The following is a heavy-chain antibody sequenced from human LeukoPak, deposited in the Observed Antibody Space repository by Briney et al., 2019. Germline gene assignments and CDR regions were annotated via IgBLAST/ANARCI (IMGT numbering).Heavy chain of an antibody. D-gene: IGHD3-10*01. V-gene: IGHV4-4*07. J-gene: IGHJ4*02. CDR2: IYISGSGST. Sequence: SETLSLTCTVSGGSISSYYWSWIRQPAGKGLEWIGRIYISGSGSTNYNPSLKSRVTISVDTSKNQFSLKLSSVTAADTAVYYCARGRDYYGSGSYYNDFDYWGQGTLVTVSS. CDR3: ARGRDYYGSGSYYNDFDY. CDR1: GGSISSYY.